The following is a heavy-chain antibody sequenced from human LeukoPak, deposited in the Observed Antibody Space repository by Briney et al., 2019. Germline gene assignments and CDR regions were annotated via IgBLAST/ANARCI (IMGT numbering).Heavy chain of an antibody. V-gene: IGHV4-59*01. D-gene: IGHD3-22*01. J-gene: IGHJ4*02. Sequence: PSETLSLTCTVSGGSISSYYWTWIRQPPGKGLEWIGYIYYSGSTNYNPSLKSRVTISVDTSKNQFSLKLSSVTAADTAVYYCARVYDCSGYRIDYWGQGTLVTVSS. CDR1: GGSISSYY. CDR3: ARVYDCSGYRIDY. CDR2: IYYSGST.